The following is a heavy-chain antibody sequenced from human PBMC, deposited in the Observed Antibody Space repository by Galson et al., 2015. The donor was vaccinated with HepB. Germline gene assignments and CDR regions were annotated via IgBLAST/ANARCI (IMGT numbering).Heavy chain of an antibody. D-gene: IGHD6-13*01. CDR1: GFTFSDYY. Sequence: SLRLSCAASGFTFSDYYMSWIRQAPGKGLEWVSYISSSSSYTNYADSVKGRFTISRDNAKNSLYLQMNSLRAEDTAVYYCTTDSSSWTDAFDIWGQGTMVTVSS. V-gene: IGHV3-11*05. J-gene: IGHJ3*02. CDR2: ISSSSSYT. CDR3: TTDSSSWTDAFDI.